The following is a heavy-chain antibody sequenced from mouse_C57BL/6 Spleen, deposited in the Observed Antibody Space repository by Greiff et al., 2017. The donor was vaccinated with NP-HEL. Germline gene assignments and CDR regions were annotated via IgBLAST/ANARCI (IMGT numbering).Heavy chain of an antibody. CDR2: IDPSDSET. CDR3: ARWYGTGPWFAY. V-gene: IGHV1-52*01. Sequence: QVQLQHPGAELVRPGSSVKLSCKASGYTFTSYWMHWVKQRPIQGLEWIGNIDPSDSETHYNQKFKDKATLTVDKSSSTAYMQLSSLTSEDSAVYYCARWYGTGPWFAYWGQGTLVTVSA. CDR1: GYTFTSYW. J-gene: IGHJ3*01. D-gene: IGHD4-1*01.